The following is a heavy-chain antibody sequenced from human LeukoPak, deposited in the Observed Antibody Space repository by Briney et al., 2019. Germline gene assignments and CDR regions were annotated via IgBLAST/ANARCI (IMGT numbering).Heavy chain of an antibody. V-gene: IGHV4-34*01. CDR2: INHSGST. CDR1: GGSFSGYY. J-gene: IGHJ4*02. Sequence: PSETLSLTCAVYGGSFSGYYWSWIRQPPGKGLEWIGEINHSGSTNYNPSLKSRVTISVDTSKNQFSLKLSSVTAADTAVYYCARNRSYGYKYWGQGTLVTVSS. D-gene: IGHD5-18*01. CDR3: ARNRSYGYKY.